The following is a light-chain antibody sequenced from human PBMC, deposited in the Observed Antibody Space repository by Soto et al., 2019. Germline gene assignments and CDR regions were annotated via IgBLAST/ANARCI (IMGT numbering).Light chain of an antibody. CDR3: QQYGSSPPIT. V-gene: IGKV3-20*01. J-gene: IGKJ5*01. CDR1: QSVSSSY. Sequence: EIVLTQSPGTLSLSPGERATLSCRASQSVSSSYLAWYQQKPGQAPRLLIYGAFSRATGISDRFSGSGSGTDFTLTISRLEPEDFAVYYCQQYGSSPPITFGQGTRLEIK. CDR2: GAF.